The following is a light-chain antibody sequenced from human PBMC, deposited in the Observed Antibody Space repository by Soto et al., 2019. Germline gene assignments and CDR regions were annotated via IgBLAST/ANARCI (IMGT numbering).Light chain of an antibody. CDR3: QQYSHSPRT. Sequence: EIVLTQSPGTLSLSPGERATISCRASQRVSSRYFAWFQQRPGQVPRLLIFGSSSRAPGIPDRFSGSGSGTDFTLTISRLEPEDFEVYYCQQYSHSPRTFGQRSKVEIK. CDR2: GSS. J-gene: IGKJ1*01. V-gene: IGKV3-20*01. CDR1: QRVSSRY.